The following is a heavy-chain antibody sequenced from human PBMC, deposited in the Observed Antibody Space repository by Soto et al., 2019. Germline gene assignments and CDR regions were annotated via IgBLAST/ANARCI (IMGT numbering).Heavy chain of an antibody. CDR2: ITTSSSTI. CDR1: GFTFSNYN. D-gene: IGHD6-6*01. CDR3: ARALYSSSSYYYYYGMDV. Sequence: GGSLRLSCAASGFTFSNYNMNWVRQAPGKGLEWVSYITTSSSTIYYADSVKGRFTISRDNAKNSLYLQMNSLRDEDTAVYYCARALYSSSSYYYYYGMDVWGQGTTVTVSS. J-gene: IGHJ6*02. V-gene: IGHV3-48*02.